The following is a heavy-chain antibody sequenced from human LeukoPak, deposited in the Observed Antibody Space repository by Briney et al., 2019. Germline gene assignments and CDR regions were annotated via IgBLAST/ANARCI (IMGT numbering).Heavy chain of an antibody. Sequence: PGGSLRLSCAASGFTVSSHYMSWVRQAPGKGLEWVSVIYSGGSTYYADSVKGRFTISRDNSKNTLYLQMNSLRAEDTAVYYCARDWDYYYGSGSYYPYWGQGTLVTVSS. CDR1: GFTVSSHY. D-gene: IGHD3-10*01. CDR2: IYSGGST. V-gene: IGHV3-66*01. J-gene: IGHJ4*02. CDR3: ARDWDYYYGSGSYYPY.